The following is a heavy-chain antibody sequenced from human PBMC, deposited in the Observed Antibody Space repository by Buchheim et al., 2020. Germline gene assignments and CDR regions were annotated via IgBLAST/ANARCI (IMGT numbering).Heavy chain of an antibody. CDR3: ARDRGRGTYYYYGMDV. D-gene: IGHD1-1*01. J-gene: IGHJ6*02. V-gene: IGHV4-30-4*01. CDR1: GGSISSGDYY. CDR2: IYYSGST. Sequence: QVQLQESGPGLVKPSQTLSLTCTVSGGSISSGDYYWSWIRQPPGKGLEWIGYIYYSGSTYYNPSLKSRVTISVDTSKNQFYLKLSSVTAADTAVYYWARDRGRGTYYYYGMDVWGQGTT.